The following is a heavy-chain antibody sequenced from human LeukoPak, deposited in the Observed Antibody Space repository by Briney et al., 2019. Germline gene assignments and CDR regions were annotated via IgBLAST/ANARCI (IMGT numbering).Heavy chain of an antibody. Sequence: PGGSLRLSCAASGSTFSSYSMNWVRQAPGKGLEWVSYISSSSSTIYYADSVKGRFTISRDNAKNSLYLQMNSLRAEDTAVYYCARPAFQYYYYYMDVWGKGTTVTVSS. J-gene: IGHJ6*03. V-gene: IGHV3-48*01. CDR3: ARPAFQYYYYYMDV. CDR2: ISSSSSTI. CDR1: GSTFSSYS.